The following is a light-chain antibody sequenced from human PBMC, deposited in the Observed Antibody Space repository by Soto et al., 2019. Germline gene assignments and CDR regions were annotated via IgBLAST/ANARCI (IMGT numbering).Light chain of an antibody. J-gene: IGLJ1*01. CDR3: SSHPSSSTSYV. CDR2: DVS. CDR1: SSDVGGYNY. Sequence: QSVLTQPASVSGSPGQSITISCTGTSSDVGGYNYVSWYQQHPGKAPKLMIYDVSNRPSGVSNRFSGSKSANTASLTISGLQAEDEADYYCSSHPSSSTSYVFGTGTKLTVL. V-gene: IGLV2-14*01.